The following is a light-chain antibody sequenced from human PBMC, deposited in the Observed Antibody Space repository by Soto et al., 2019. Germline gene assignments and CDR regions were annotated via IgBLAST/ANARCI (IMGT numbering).Light chain of an antibody. J-gene: IGLJ1*01. CDR3: AAWDDSLSGYV. Sequence: QSVLTQPPSASGPPGQRVTISCSGSSSNIGSNYVYWYQQLPGTAPKLLISRNNQRPSGVPDRFSGSKSGTSASLAISGLRSEDEADYYCAAWDDSLSGYVFGTGTKVTVL. V-gene: IGLV1-47*01. CDR1: SSNIGSNY. CDR2: RNN.